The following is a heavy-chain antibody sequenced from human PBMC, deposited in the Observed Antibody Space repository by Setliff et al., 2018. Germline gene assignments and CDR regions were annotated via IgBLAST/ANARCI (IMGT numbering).Heavy chain of an antibody. CDR3: AKDTHYYSSSGYYCFDS. J-gene: IGHJ4*02. CDR2: IRHDGTNE. V-gene: IGHV3-30*02. Sequence: PGGSLRLSCAASGFTSNMYGVHWVRQAPGKGLEWVAYIRHDGTNENYADSVKGRFTVSRDNSRNTLFLQMNSLRPEDTAVYSCAKDTHYYSSSGYYCFDSWGPGTLVTVSS. D-gene: IGHD3-22*01. CDR1: GFTSNMYG.